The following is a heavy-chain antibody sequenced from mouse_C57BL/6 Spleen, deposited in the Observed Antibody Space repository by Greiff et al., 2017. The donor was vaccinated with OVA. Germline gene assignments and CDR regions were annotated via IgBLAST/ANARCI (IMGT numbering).Heavy chain of an antibody. CDR2: ISSGGSYT. Sequence: DVHLVESGGDLVKPGGSLKLSCAASGFTFSSYGMSWVRQTPDKRLEWVATISSGGSYTYYPDSVKGRFTISRDNAKNTLYLQMSSLKSEDTAMYYCARQEGYDYDAMDYWGQGTSVTVSS. D-gene: IGHD3-2*02. J-gene: IGHJ4*01. CDR1: GFTFSSYG. CDR3: ARQEGYDYDAMDY. V-gene: IGHV5-6*01.